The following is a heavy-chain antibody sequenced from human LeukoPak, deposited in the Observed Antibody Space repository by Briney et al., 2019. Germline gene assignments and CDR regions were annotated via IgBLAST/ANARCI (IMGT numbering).Heavy chain of an antibody. CDR3: ATVSLDSSSWQNPNDY. V-gene: IGHV1-24*01. D-gene: IGHD6-13*01. CDR1: GYTLTELS. CDR2: FDPEDGET. J-gene: IGHJ4*02. Sequence: GASVKVSCKVSGYTLTELSMHWVRQAPGKGLEWVGGFDPEDGETIYAQKFQGRVTMTEDTSTDTAYMELSSLRSEDTAVYYCATVSLDSSSWQNPNDYWGQGTLVTVSS.